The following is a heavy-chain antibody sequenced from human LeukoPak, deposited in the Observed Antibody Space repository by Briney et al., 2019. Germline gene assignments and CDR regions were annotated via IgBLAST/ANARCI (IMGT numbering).Heavy chain of an antibody. CDR2: ISSGGSTV. Sequence: PGGSLRLSCAASGFTFSNYEMHWVRRAPGKGLEWVSYISSGGSTVYYADSVKGRFTVSRDNAKNSLYLQMSSLRAEDKAVYYCARGGSFVEYWGQGTLVSVSS. CDR3: ARGGSFVEY. D-gene: IGHD3-10*01. V-gene: IGHV3-48*03. J-gene: IGHJ4*02. CDR1: GFTFSNYE.